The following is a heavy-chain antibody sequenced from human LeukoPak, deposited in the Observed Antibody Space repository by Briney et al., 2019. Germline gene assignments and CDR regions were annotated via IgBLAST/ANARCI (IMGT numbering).Heavy chain of an antibody. J-gene: IGHJ4*02. D-gene: IGHD3-9*01. Sequence: GGSLRLSCAASGFSFSEFYMGWIRQAPGKGLEWISYISSTYTKYYADSVKGRFTISRDNAKNSLYLKMNSLRADDTAVYYCGRGDGGGDDILTGYYDGSFDYGGRGTRVTVSS. CDR1: GFSFSEFY. CDR2: ISSTYTK. V-gene: IGHV3-69-1*01. CDR3: GRGDGGGDDILTGYYDGSFDY.